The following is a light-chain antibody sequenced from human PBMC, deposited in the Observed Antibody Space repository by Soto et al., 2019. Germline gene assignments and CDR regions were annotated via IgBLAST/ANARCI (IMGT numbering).Light chain of an antibody. CDR3: QTWGTGIQV. J-gene: IGLJ2*01. Sequence: QSVLTQSPSASASLGASVNLTCTLSSGHSRYAIAWHQQQPEKGPRCLMKVNSDGSHTKGDGIPDRFSGSSSGTERFLTISSLQSEDEADCYCQTWGTGIQVFGGGTKLTVL. CDR2: VNSDGSH. CDR1: SGHSRYA. V-gene: IGLV4-69*01.